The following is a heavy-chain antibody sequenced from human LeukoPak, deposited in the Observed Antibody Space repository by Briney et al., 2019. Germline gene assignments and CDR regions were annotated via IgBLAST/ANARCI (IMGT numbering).Heavy chain of an antibody. CDR3: AKDSCSSTSCRKVYFDY. J-gene: IGHJ4*02. V-gene: IGHV3-23*01. D-gene: IGHD2-2*01. CDR1: GFPFSSYA. CDR2: ISGNGVTT. Sequence: GGSLRLSCEASGFPFSSYAMSWVRQAPGKGLEWISVISGNGVTTYYADSVKGRFTISRDNSKNTLYLQINSLRAEDTAVYYCAKDSCSSTSCRKVYFDYWGQGTLVTVSS.